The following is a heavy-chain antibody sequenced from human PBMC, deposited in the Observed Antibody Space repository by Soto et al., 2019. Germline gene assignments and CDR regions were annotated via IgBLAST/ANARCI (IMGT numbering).Heavy chain of an antibody. CDR1: GYTFTSYA. CDR3: AIGSGLTYFDY. CDR2: INAGNGNT. Sequence: QVQLVQSGAEVKKPGASVKVSCKASGYTFTSYAMHWVRQAPGQRLEWMGWINAGNGNTKYSQKFQGIVTITRDTSASTAYMELSSLRSEDTAVYYCAIGSGLTYFDYWGQGTLVTVSS. J-gene: IGHJ4*02. D-gene: IGHD3-10*01. V-gene: IGHV1-3*01.